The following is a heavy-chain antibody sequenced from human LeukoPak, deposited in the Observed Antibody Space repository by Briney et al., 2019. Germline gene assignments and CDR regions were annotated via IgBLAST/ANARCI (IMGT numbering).Heavy chain of an antibody. J-gene: IGHJ6*02. CDR3: ARDLSVAESQGVYYYGMDV. CDR1: GYTFTGYY. D-gene: IGHD2-15*01. CDR2: INPNSGGT. V-gene: IGHV1-2*04. Sequence: ASVKVSCKASGYTFTGYYMHWVRQAPGQGLEWMGRINPNSGGTNYAQKFQGWVTMTRDTSISTAYMELSRLRSDDTAVYYCARDLSVAESQGVYYYGMDVWGQGTTVTVSS.